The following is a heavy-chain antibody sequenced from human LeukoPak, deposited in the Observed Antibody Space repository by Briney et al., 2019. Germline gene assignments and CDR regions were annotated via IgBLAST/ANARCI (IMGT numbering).Heavy chain of an antibody. V-gene: IGHV1-69*13. J-gene: IGHJ6*03. D-gene: IGHD1-1*01. CDR1: GGTFSSYA. CDR3: ARVRDPTTVYYYYMDV. CDR2: IIPIFGTA. Sequence: GASVKVSCKASGGTFSSYAISWVRQAPGQGLEWMGGIIPIFGTANYAQKFQGRVTITADESTSTAYMEVSSLRSEDTAVYYCARVRDPTTVYYYYMDVWGKGTTVTISS.